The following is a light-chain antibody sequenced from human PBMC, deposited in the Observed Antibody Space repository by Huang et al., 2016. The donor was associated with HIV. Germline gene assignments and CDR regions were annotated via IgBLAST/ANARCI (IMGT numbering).Light chain of an antibody. J-gene: IGKJ2*01. CDR1: QSIFNY. CDR2: DAS. Sequence: EIVLTQSPATLSLSPGESATLSCRTSQSIFNYLAWYQQRPGQSPRLFIYDASNRATGVSARFSGSGSGTDFALTISNLEPEDFAIYYCQQRSAWPRTFGQGTKLEI. CDR3: QQRSAWPRT. V-gene: IGKV3-11*01.